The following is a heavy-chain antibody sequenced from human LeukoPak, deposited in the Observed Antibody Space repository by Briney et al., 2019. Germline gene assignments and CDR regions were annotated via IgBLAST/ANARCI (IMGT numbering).Heavy chain of an antibody. V-gene: IGHV1-2*02. D-gene: IGHD3-22*01. CDR2: INPNTGGT. CDR3: ARAPMIVVIFPPRLDF. J-gene: IGHJ4*02. Sequence: ASVKVSCKPSGYTFTGYYMHWGRQAPGQGLEWMGWINPNTGGTNYAQKFQGRVTMTSDTSISTAYMELSSLKSDDTAMYYCARAPMIVVIFPPRLDFWGQGTLVTVSS. CDR1: GYTFTGYY.